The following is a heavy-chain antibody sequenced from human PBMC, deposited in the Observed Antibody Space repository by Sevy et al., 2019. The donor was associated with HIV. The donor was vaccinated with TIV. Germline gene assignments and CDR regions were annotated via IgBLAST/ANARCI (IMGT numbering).Heavy chain of an antibody. V-gene: IGHV3-30-3*01. J-gene: IGHJ1*01. CDR1: GFTFNFFS. Sequence: GGSLRLSCAASGFTFNFFSMHWVRHAPGKGLEWVATISFDGSNEHYADSVKGRFTISRDNSKNSLSLQMNSLRADDSAVYYCALERLSSAVAEYFHNWGQGTLVTVSS. CDR3: ALERLSSAVAEYFHN. D-gene: IGHD1-1*01. CDR2: ISFDGSNE.